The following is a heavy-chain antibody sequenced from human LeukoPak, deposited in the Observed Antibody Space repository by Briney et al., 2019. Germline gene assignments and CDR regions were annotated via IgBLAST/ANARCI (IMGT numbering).Heavy chain of an antibody. CDR2: IYSGGTT. CDR3: ASKVTTGY. D-gene: IGHD4-17*01. J-gene: IGHJ4*02. Sequence: PGGSLRLSCAASGFRFSSYEMNWVRQAPGKGLEWVSVIYSGGTTNYADSVKGRFIVYRDNSKNTLYLQMNSLRAEDTAVYYCASKVTTGYWGQGTLVTVSS. CDR1: GFRFSSYE. V-gene: IGHV3-66*01.